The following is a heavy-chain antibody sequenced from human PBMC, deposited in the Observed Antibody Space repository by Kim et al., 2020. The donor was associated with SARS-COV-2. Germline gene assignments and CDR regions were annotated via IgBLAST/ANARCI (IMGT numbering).Heavy chain of an antibody. CDR3: ARLHNWNPYYFDY. J-gene: IGHJ4*02. Sequence: GGSLRLSCAASGFTFSDYYMTWIRQAPGKGLEWVSYISSSSHYTNYADAVRSRFTISRDNAKNSLYLQMNSLRAEDTAVYYCARLHNWNPYYFDYWGQGTLVTVSS. D-gene: IGHD1-20*01. V-gene: IGHV3-11*06. CDR1: GFTFSDYY. CDR2: ISSSSHYT.